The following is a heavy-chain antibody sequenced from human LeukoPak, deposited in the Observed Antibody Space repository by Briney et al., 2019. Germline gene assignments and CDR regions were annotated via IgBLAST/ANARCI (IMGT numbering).Heavy chain of an antibody. V-gene: IGHV3-15*01. J-gene: IGHJ4*02. CDR3: TTDQVSAAGDLYDY. Sequence: GGSLRLSCAASGFTFSNAWMSWVRQAPGKGLEWVGRIKSKTDGGTTDYAAPVKGRFTISRDDSKNTLYLQMNSLKTEDTAVYYCTTDQVSAAGDLYDYWGQGTLVTVSS. D-gene: IGHD6-13*01. CDR1: GFTFSNAW. CDR2: IKSKTDGGTT.